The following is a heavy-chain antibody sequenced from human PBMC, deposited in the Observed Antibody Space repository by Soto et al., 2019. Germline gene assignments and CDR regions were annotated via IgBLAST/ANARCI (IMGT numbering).Heavy chain of an antibody. Sequence: SETLSLTCAVYGGSFSGYQWSWVRQAPGKGLEWIGEINHSGSTNYNPSLKSRVTISIDTSKNQFSLMLTSVTAADTAMYFCARYGEVTPRRYGMDVWGQGTTVTVSS. CDR3: ARYGEVTPRRYGMDV. V-gene: IGHV4-34*01. J-gene: IGHJ6*02. CDR2: INHSGST. D-gene: IGHD3-16*01. CDR1: GGSFSGYQ.